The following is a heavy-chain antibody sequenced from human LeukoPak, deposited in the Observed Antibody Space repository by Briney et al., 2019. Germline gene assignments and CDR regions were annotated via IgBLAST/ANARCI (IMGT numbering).Heavy chain of an antibody. CDR2: VNAGNGNT. CDR1: GYTFTSYA. CDR3: ARDEIPHDSSEYGMDV. Sequence: ASVKVSCKASGYTFTSYAMHWVRQAPGQRLEWMGWVNAGNGNTKYSQKFQGRVTITRDTSASTAYMELSSLRSEDTAVYYCARDEIPHDSSEYGMDVWGQGTTVTVSS. D-gene: IGHD3-3*01. J-gene: IGHJ6*02. V-gene: IGHV1-3*01.